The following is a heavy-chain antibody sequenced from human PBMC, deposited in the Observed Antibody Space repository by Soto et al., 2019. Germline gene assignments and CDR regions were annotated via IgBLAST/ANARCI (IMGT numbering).Heavy chain of an antibody. D-gene: IGHD3-16*01. CDR2: IWYDGSNK. J-gene: IGHJ4*01. V-gene: IGHV3-33*01. Sequence: GGSLRLSCAASGFTFSSYGMHWVRQAPGKGLEWVAVIWYDGSNKYYADSVKGRFTISRDNSKNTLYLQMNSLRAEDTAVYYCARLPFEVIGGVIGYYFVYWGQGTLDTVSS. CDR1: GFTFSSYG. CDR3: ARLPFEVIGGVIGYYFVY.